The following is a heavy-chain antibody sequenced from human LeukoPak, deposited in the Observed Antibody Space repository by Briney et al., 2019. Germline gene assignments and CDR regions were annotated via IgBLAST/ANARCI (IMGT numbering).Heavy chain of an antibody. CDR2: IIPIFGTA. V-gene: IGHV1-69*06. CDR3: ARGGEAAAAAFDP. J-gene: IGHJ5*02. CDR1: GGTFSSYA. Sequence: VASVKVSCTVSGGTFSSYAISWVRQAPGQGLGWMGGIIPIFGTANYAQRFQGRVTITADKSTSTAYMELSSLRSEDTAVYYCARGGEAAAAAFDPWGQGTLVTVSS. D-gene: IGHD6-13*01.